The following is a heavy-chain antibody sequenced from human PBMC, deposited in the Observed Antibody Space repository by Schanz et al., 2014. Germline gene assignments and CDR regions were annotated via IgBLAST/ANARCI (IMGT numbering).Heavy chain of an antibody. V-gene: IGHV3-23*04. CDR3: ANNWNLDY. Sequence: EVQLVESGGGLVKPGGSLRLSCAASGFTFSSYAMSWVRQAPGKGLEWVSVIGVDGTTTYYADSVKGRFTISRDNSKNTLYLQMNSLRAEDTAVYYCANNWNLDYWGQGTLVTVSS. J-gene: IGHJ4*02. CDR1: GFTFSSYA. CDR2: IGVDGTTT. D-gene: IGHD1-20*01.